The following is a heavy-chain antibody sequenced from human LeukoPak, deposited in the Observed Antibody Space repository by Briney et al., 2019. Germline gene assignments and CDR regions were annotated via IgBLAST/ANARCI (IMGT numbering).Heavy chain of an antibody. CDR3: ATEEDFWSGSFDY. V-gene: IGHV3-21*04. CDR2: ISSSSSYI. J-gene: IGHJ4*02. CDR1: GFTFSSYS. Sequence: GGSLRLSCAASGFTFSSYSMNWVRQAPGKGLEWVSSISSSSSYIYYADSVKGRFTISRDNAKNSLYLQMNSLRAEDTAVYYCATEEDFWSGSFDYWGQGTLDTVSS. D-gene: IGHD3-3*01.